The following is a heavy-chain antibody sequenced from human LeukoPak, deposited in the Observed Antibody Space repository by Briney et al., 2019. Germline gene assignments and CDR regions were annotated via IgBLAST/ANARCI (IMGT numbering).Heavy chain of an antibody. Sequence: GGSLRLSCAGSGFTFSHAWMNWVRQAPGKGLEWVARIKSKANGETIDYAAPVKGRFTISREDSEKTAYLQMNSLKTEDTAVYYCATGNYFDLWGQGTPVTVSS. J-gene: IGHJ4*02. CDR3: ATGNYFDL. V-gene: IGHV3-15*01. CDR2: IKSKANGETI. CDR1: GFTFSHAW.